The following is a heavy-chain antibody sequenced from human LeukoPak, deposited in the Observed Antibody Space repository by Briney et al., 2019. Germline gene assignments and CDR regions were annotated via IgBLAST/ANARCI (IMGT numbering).Heavy chain of an antibody. CDR2: IIPIFGTA. CDR3: ARAGGVSSASFYYYMDV. D-gene: IGHD1-26*01. CDR1: GGTFSSYA. V-gene: IGHV1-69*06. Sequence: ASVKVSCKASGGTFSSYAISWVRQAPGQGLEWMGGIIPIFGTANYAQKFQGRVTITADKSTSTAYMELSSLRSEDTAVYYCARAGGVSSASFYYYMDVWGKGTTVTVSS. J-gene: IGHJ6*03.